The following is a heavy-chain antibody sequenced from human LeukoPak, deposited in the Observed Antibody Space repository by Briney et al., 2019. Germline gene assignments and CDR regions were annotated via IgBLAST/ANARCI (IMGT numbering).Heavy chain of an antibody. J-gene: IGHJ4*02. CDR2: IYPGDSDT. Sequence: GESLQIPCKGSGHSFTSYWIGWVRQMPGKGLEWMGIIYPGDSDTRYSPSFQGQVTISADKSISTAYLQWSSLKASDTAMYYCARWFENIVGATGSFDYWGQGTLVTVSS. CDR1: GHSFTSYW. CDR3: ARWFENIVGATGSFDY. D-gene: IGHD1-26*01. V-gene: IGHV5-51*01.